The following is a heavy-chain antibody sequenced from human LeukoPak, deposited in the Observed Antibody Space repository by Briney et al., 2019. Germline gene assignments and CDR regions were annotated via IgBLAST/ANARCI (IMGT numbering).Heavy chain of an antibody. CDR1: GFTFSSYG. V-gene: IGHV3-30*02. CDR3: AKDLNRYQLLYYFDY. Sequence: GGSMRLSCAASGFTFSSYGMHWVRQDPGKGLWWVAFIRYDGSNKYYADSVKGRFTISRDNSKNSLYLQMNSLRAEDTAVYYCAKDLNRYQLLYYFDYWGQGTLVTVSS. J-gene: IGHJ4*02. D-gene: IGHD2-2*01. CDR2: IRYDGSNK.